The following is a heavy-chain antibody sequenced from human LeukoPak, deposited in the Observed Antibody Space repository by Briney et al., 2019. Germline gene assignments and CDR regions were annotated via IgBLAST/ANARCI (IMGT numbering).Heavy chain of an antibody. D-gene: IGHD5/OR15-5a*01. V-gene: IGHV4-38-2*02. CDR3: ARVSVLDWYFDL. CDR2: IYHSGST. J-gene: IGHJ2*01. CDR1: GYSTSSGNY. Sequence: PSETLSLTCTVSGYSTSSGNYWGWIRQPPGKGLEWIGSIYHSGSTYYNPSLKSRVTISVDTSKNRFSLKLSSVTAADTAVYYCARVSVLDWYFDLWGRGTLVTVSS.